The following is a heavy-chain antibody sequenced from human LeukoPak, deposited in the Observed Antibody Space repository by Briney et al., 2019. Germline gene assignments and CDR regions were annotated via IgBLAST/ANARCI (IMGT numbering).Heavy chain of an antibody. CDR2: ISSSSSTI. V-gene: IGHV3-48*04. D-gene: IGHD6-13*01. CDR3: ARSSRVSSLYFDY. CDR1: GFTFSTYS. Sequence: PGGSLRLSCAASGFTFSTYSMNWVRQAPGKGLEWVSYISSSSSTIYYADSVKARFTISRDNAKNSLYLQMNSLRAEDTAVYYCARSSRVSSLYFDYWGQGTLVTVSS. J-gene: IGHJ4*02.